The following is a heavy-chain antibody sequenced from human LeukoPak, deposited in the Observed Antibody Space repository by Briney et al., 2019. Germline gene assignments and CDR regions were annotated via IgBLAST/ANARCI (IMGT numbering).Heavy chain of an antibody. V-gene: IGHV3-21*01. D-gene: IGHD3-3*01. Sequence: GGSLRLSCAASGFTFSSYSMNWVRQAPGTGLEWVSSISSSSAYIYYADSVKGRFTISRDNAKNSLYLQMNSLRAEDTAVYYCARVSGFWSGYYTDYYYYMDVWGKGTTVTVFS. CDR3: ARVSGFWSGYYTDYYYYMDV. J-gene: IGHJ6*03. CDR2: ISSSSAYI. CDR1: GFTFSSYS.